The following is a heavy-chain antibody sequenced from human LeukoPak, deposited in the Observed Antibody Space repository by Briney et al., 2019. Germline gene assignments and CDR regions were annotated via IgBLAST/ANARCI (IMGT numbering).Heavy chain of an antibody. V-gene: IGHV4-39*07. Sequence: SETLSLTCSVSGASTSSGSNYWGWIRQPPVKTLEWIGSIYYSGSTYYNPSLKSRVTISVDTSKNQFSLKLSSVTAADTAVYYCARDPGNHKGYWGQGTLVTVSS. CDR3: ARDPGNHKGY. D-gene: IGHD4-23*01. CDR2: IYYSGST. J-gene: IGHJ4*02. CDR1: GASTSSGSNY.